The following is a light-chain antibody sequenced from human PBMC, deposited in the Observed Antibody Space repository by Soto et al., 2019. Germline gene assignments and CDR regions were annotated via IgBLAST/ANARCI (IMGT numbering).Light chain of an antibody. CDR3: QQYNNWPWT. J-gene: IGKJ1*01. V-gene: IGKV3-15*01. Sequence: EIVMTQSPATLSVSPGERATLSCRASPSVISNVAWYQQKPCPAPRLLIYGASTRATGIPARFSGSGSRTEFTLTIRSLQSEDFAVYYCQQYNNWPWTWGQGTNVEIK. CDR2: GAS. CDR1: PSVISN.